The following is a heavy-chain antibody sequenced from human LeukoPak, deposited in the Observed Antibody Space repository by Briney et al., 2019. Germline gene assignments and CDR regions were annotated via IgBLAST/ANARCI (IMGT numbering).Heavy chain of an antibody. Sequence: GGSLRLSCAVSGSTFSDYWMSWVRQAPGKGLEWVANIKQDGNERYYVDSLKGRFTISRDNAKKSLYLQMNSLRAEDTAVYYCARGPLYQVPYYFHYYGLDVWGQGTTVTVSS. CDR1: GSTFSDYW. CDR2: IKQDGNER. CDR3: ARGPLYQVPYYFHYYGLDV. D-gene: IGHD2-2*01. V-gene: IGHV3-7*03. J-gene: IGHJ6*02.